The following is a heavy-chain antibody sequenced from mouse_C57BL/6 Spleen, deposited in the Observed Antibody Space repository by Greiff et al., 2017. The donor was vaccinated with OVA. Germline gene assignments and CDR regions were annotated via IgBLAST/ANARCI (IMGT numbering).Heavy chain of an antibody. CDR3: ARSDGYDFDD. J-gene: IGHJ2*01. CDR2: IYPGSGNT. CDR1: GYTFTDYY. D-gene: IGHD2-3*01. V-gene: IGHV1-76*01. Sequence: QVQLQQSGAELVRPGASVKLSCKASGYTFTDYYINWVKQRPGQGLEWIARIYPGSGNTYYNEKFKGKATLTAEKSSSTAYMQLSSLTSEDSAVYFSARSDGYDFDDWGQGTTLTVSS.